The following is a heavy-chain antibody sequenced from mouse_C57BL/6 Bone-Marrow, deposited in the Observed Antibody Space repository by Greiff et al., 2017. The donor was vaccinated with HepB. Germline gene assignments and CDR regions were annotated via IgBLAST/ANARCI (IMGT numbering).Heavy chain of an antibody. D-gene: IGHD1-1*01. CDR2: IYPGSGST. CDR1: GYTFTSYW. Sequence: VQLQQPGAELVKPGASVKMSCKASGYTFTSYWITWVKQRPGQGLEWIGDIYPGSGSTNYNEKFKSKATLTVDTSSSTAYMQLSSLTSEDSAVYYCASLYYYGSSPVAYWGQGTLVTVSA. J-gene: IGHJ3*01. CDR3: ASLYYYGSSPVAY. V-gene: IGHV1-55*01.